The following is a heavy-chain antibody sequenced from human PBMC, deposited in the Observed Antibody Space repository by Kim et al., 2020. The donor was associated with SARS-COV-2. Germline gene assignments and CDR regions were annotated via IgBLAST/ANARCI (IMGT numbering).Heavy chain of an antibody. J-gene: IGHJ4*02. D-gene: IGHD2-15*01. CDR3: ARVSGGNGAFDY. Sequence: GGSLRLSCAASGFTFSSYAMHWVRQAPGKGLEWVAVISYDGSNKYYADSVKGRFTISRDNSKNTLYLQMNSLRAEDTAVYYCARVSGGNGAFDYWGQGTLVTVSS. CDR2: ISYDGSNK. V-gene: IGHV3-30*04. CDR1: GFTFSSYA.